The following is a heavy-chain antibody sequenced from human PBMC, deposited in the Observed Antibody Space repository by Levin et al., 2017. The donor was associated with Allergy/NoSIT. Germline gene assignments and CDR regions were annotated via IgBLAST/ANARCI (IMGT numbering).Heavy chain of an antibody. J-gene: IGHJ4*02. Sequence: SCAASGFTFSSYAMHWVRQAPGKGLEWVAVISYDGSNKYYADSVKGRFTISRDNSKNTLYLQMNSLRAEDTAVYYCARDGLLWFGELLSTNYFDYWGQGTLVTVSS. V-gene: IGHV3-30-3*01. CDR1: GFTFSSYA. CDR3: ARDGLLWFGELLSTNYFDY. D-gene: IGHD3-10*01. CDR2: ISYDGSNK.